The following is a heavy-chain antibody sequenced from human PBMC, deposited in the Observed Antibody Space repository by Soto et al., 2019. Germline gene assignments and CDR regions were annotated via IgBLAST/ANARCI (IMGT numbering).Heavy chain of an antibody. CDR2: ISSSSSTI. Sequence: GGSLRLSCAASGFTFSSYSMNWVRQAPGKGLEWVSYISSSSSTIYYADSVKGRFTISRDNAKNSLYLQMNSLRAEDTAVYYCVCEVTTFYFDYWGQGTLVTVSS. J-gene: IGHJ4*02. CDR3: VCEVTTFYFDY. D-gene: IGHD4-17*01. CDR1: GFTFSSYS. V-gene: IGHV3-48*01.